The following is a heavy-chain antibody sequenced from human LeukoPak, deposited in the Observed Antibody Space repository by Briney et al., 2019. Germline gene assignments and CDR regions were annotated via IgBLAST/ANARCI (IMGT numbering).Heavy chain of an antibody. CDR2: INPNSGGT. CDR1: GYTFTGYY. D-gene: IGHD3-9*01. CDR3: ARAGYDTSTGYCGAFDI. Sequence: GASVKVSCKASGYTFTGYYMHWVRQAPGQGLEWMGWINPNSGGTNYAQKFQGWVTMTRDTSISTAYMELSRLRSDDTAVYYCARAGYDTSTGYCGAFDIWGQGTMVTVSS. J-gene: IGHJ3*02. V-gene: IGHV1-2*04.